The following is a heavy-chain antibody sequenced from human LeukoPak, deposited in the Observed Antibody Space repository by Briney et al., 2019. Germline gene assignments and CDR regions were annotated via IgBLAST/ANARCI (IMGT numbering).Heavy chain of an antibody. V-gene: IGHV3-21*01. Sequence: GGSLRLSCAASGFTFSSYSMNWVRQAPGKGLEWVSSISSSSSYIYYADSVKGRFTISRDNAKNSLYLQMNSLRAEDTAVYYCARPVAVDIYYFDYWGQGTLVTVSS. CDR3: ARPVAVDIYYFDY. J-gene: IGHJ4*02. CDR2: ISSSSSYI. D-gene: IGHD6-19*01. CDR1: GFTFSSYS.